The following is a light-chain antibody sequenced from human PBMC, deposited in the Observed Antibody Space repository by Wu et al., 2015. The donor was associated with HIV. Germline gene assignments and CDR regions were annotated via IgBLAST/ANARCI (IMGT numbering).Light chain of an antibody. Sequence: EIVMTQSPATLSVSPGQRATLSCRASQSVSSNLAWYQQKPGQASRLLIYGASTRATGIPARFSGSGSGTEFTLTINSMQSEDFAVYYCQQYNNWLTFGGGTKVEIK. V-gene: IGKV3-15*01. CDR3: QQYNNWLT. J-gene: IGKJ4*01. CDR2: GAS. CDR1: QSVSSN.